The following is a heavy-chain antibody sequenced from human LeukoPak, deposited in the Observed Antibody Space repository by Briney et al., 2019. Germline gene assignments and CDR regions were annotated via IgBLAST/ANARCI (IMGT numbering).Heavy chain of an antibody. Sequence: GSLRLSCAVSGITLSNYGMSWVRQAPGKGLEWIGEINHSGSTNYNPSLKSRVTISVDTSKNQFSLKLSSVTAADTAVYYCARGQDYGDYVSHFDYWGQGTLVTVSS. V-gene: IGHV4-34*01. CDR3: ARGQDYGDYVSHFDY. CDR2: INHSGST. D-gene: IGHD4-17*01. J-gene: IGHJ4*02. CDR1: GITLSNYG.